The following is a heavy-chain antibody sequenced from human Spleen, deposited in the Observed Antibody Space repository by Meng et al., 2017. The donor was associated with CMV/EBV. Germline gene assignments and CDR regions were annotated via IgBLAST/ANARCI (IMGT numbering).Heavy chain of an antibody. CDR2: ISGSSSYI. CDR1: GFTFSSYE. V-gene: IGHV3-21*01. J-gene: IGHJ4*02. CDR3: TRGSNWGDH. Sequence: GESLKISCAASGFTFSSYEMNWVRQAPGKGLEWVSSISGSSSYIYYADSVRGRFTISRDNANNLVWLQMNSLRAEDTAVYYCTRGSNWGDHWGQGTLVTVSS. D-gene: IGHD3-16*01.